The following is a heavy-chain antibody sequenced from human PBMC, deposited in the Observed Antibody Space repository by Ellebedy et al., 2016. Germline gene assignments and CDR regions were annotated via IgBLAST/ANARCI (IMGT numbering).Heavy chain of an antibody. CDR3: ARRTTFWSGFYDF. V-gene: IGHV4-31*03. Sequence: SETLSLTXTVSGDSIGSGAYYWSWIRQHPGKGLEWIGNSDYSGSSYYNPSLKSRVTISVDTSRNQFSLNLSFVTAADTAVYYCARRTTFWSGFYDFWGQGTLVTVSS. D-gene: IGHD3-3*01. J-gene: IGHJ4*02. CDR2: SDYSGSS. CDR1: GDSIGSGAYY.